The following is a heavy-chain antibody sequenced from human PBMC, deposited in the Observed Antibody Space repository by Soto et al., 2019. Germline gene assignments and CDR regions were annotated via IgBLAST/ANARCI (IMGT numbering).Heavy chain of an antibody. D-gene: IGHD2-2*02. Sequence: QVQLQESGPGLVKPSETLSLTCTVSGGSISSYYWSWIRQPPGKGLEWIGYIYYSGRTNYNPSLKSRLTISVDTSKNQFSLKLSSVTAADTAVYYCARGYCSSTSCYIWDNWFDPWGQGTLVTVSS. V-gene: IGHV4-59*01. CDR3: ARGYCSSTSCYIWDNWFDP. J-gene: IGHJ5*02. CDR2: IYYSGRT. CDR1: GGSISSYY.